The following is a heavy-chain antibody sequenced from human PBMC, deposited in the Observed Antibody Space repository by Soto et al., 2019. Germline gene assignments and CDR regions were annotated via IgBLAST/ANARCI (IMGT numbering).Heavy chain of an antibody. CDR3: ARGGSYSDAFYI. Sequence: GSLRLSCATSGFTFSSYSMNWVRQAPGKGLEWVSSISSSSSYIYYADSVKGRFTISRDNAKNSLYLQMNSLRAEDTAVYYCARGGSYSDAFYIWGQGTMVTVSS. J-gene: IGHJ3*02. CDR1: GFTFSSYS. CDR2: ISSSSSYI. D-gene: IGHD1-26*01. V-gene: IGHV3-21*01.